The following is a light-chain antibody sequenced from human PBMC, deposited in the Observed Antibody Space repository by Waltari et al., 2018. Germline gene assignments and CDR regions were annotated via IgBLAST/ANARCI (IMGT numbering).Light chain of an antibody. Sequence: SYEVTQPPSMSVSPRQTASITCSGDQLGNKYVSWYQQKSGQSPLLVIYQDTKRPSGIPERLSGANCGKRANLTISGTQGMDEADYYCQAWDSSSVIFGGGTKLTVL. CDR1: QLGNKY. J-gene: IGLJ2*01. V-gene: IGLV3-1*01. CDR3: QAWDSSSVI. CDR2: QDT.